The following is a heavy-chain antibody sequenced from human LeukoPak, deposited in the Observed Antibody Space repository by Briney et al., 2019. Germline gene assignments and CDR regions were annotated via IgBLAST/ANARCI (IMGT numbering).Heavy chain of an antibody. CDR2: IYPRGST. CDR3: ARFSPRAMGNYLDF. CDR1: GGSISSGSYS. V-gene: IGHV4-30-2*01. J-gene: IGHJ4*02. Sequence: SETLSLTCAVSGGSISSGSYSWSWIRQPPGKGLQWIGYIYPRGSTYYNPSLKSRVILSLDKSANQFSLNLSSVTAADTAVYYCARFSPRAMGNYLDFWGQGTLVTVSS. D-gene: IGHD7-27*01.